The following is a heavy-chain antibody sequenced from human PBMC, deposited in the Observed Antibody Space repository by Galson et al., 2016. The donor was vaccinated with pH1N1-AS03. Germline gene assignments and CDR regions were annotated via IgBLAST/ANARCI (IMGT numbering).Heavy chain of an antibody. V-gene: IGHV3-30*02. Sequence: SLRLSCAASGFTFSSYGLHWIRQAPGEGLEWVTFIRYDGSNTYYVDSVRGRFTISRDNSKNMLYLQMNSLRAEDSAAYYCAKDRVRLQVTESSAFDIWGQGTMGTIYS. CDR3: AKDRVRLQVTESSAFDI. CDR1: GFTFSSYG. CDR2: IRYDGSNT. J-gene: IGHJ3*02. D-gene: IGHD4-23*01.